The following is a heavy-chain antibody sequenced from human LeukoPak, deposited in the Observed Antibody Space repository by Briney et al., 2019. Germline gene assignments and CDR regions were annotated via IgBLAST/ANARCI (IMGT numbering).Heavy chain of an antibody. D-gene: IGHD6-13*01. CDR2: IKQDGSEK. V-gene: IGHV3-7*01. Sequence: PGGSLRLSCAASGFTFSSYWMSWVRQAPGKGLEWVAHIKQDGSEKYYVHSVKGRFTISRDNAKNTLYLKMNSLRAEDTAVYYCARVASIAAAGTVNYYYGMDVWGQGTTVTVSS. J-gene: IGHJ6*02. CDR1: GFTFSSYW. CDR3: ARVASIAAAGTVNYYYGMDV.